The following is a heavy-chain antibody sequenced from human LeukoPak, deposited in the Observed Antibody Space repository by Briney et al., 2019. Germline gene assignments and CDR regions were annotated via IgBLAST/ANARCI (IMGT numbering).Heavy chain of an antibody. V-gene: IGHV4-30-4*01. CDR1: GGSINNGDNY. D-gene: IGHD6-25*01. J-gene: IGHJ4*02. CDR2: IYYRGTA. CDR3: ARIQGNGYYGWDYFDF. Sequence: SQTLSLTCTDSGGSINNGDNYWSWIRQPPGKGLEWIGFIYYRGTAYYDASLKSRVSISIDTSKNQFSLTLSSVTAADTAVYYCARIQGNGYYGWDYFDFWGQGTLVTVSS.